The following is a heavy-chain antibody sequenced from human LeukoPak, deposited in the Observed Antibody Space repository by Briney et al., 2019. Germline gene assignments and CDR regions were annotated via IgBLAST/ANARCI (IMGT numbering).Heavy chain of an antibody. CDR1: GYTFTNYT. CDR3: ARLSSHYGDYKVDP. Sequence: ASVKVSCKASGYTFTNYTLKWVRQAPGQGLEWMGWMNPHSGKTGYAQNFQGRVTMTRDTSISTAYMELSSLRSEDTAVYYCARLSSHYGDYKVDPWGQGTLVTVSS. J-gene: IGHJ5*02. CDR2: MNPHSGKT. D-gene: IGHD4-17*01. V-gene: IGHV1-8*02.